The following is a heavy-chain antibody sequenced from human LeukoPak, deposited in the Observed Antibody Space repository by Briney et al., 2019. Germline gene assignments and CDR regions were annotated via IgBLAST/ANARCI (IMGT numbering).Heavy chain of an antibody. Sequence: SETLSLTCTVSGGSISSYYWSWIRQPPGKGLEWIGYIYYSGSTNYNPSLKSRVTISVDTSKNQFSLKLSSVTAADTAVYYCARDGPYYDILTGYSNTYWYFDLWGRGTLVTVSS. D-gene: IGHD3-9*01. V-gene: IGHV4-59*01. CDR1: GGSISSYY. J-gene: IGHJ2*01. CDR2: IYYSGST. CDR3: ARDGPYYDILTGYSNTYWYFDL.